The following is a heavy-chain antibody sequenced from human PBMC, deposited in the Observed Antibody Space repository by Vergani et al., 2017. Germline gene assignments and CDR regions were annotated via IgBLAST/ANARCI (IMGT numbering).Heavy chain of an antibody. V-gene: IGHV3-74*03. CDR2: IKSDGSIT. CDR3: ARDRYYLGSGSYPYFYYYGLDV. D-gene: IGHD3-10*01. CDR1: GFSFNSYW. Sequence: DVHLAESGGGFFQPGGSLRLSCSASGFSFNSYWMHWVRQVPGKGLLWVSRIKSDGSITAYADSLKGRFTISRDNAKSSLYLQMNSLRAEDTGVYYCARDRYYLGSGSYPYFYYYGLDVGGQGTAVTVSS. J-gene: IGHJ6*02.